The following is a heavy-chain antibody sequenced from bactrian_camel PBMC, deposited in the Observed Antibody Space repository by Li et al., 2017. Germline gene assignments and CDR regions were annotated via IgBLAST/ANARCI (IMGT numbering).Heavy chain of an antibody. CDR1: IERDTSYC. V-gene: IGHV3S61*01. J-gene: IGHJ4*01. CDR2: IMILGATT. Sequence: VQLVESGGRSVRTGGSLLLSCEASIERDTSYCMGWFRQVPGLEREGVAAIMILGATTYYADSVKGRFTISRDNAKDTLYLRMNSLKIEDTAVYYCALGSSRQATMTARGKGTQVTVS. D-gene: IGHD3*01.